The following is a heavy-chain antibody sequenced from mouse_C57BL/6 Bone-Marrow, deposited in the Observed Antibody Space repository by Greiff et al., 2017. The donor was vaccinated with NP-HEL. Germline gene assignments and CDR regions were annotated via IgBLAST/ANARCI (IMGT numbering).Heavy chain of an antibody. CDR3: ARGRLRQGAWFAY. Sequence: QVQLQQPGAELVKPGASVKLSCKASGYTFTSYWMHWVKQRPGQGLEWIGMIHPTSGSTNYNEKFKGKATLTVDKSSSTAYMQLSSLTSEDSAVYYCARGRLRQGAWFAYWGQGTLVTVSA. V-gene: IGHV1-64*01. J-gene: IGHJ3*01. D-gene: IGHD2-4*01. CDR2: IHPTSGST. CDR1: GYTFTSYW.